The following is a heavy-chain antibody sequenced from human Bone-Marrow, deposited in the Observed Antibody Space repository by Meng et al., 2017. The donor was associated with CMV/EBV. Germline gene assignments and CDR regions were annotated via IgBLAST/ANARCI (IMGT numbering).Heavy chain of an antibody. V-gene: IGHV1-2*02. CDR3: ARDPVLPAALDY. CDR1: GGTFSSYA. J-gene: IGHJ4*02. D-gene: IGHD2-2*01. CDR2: INTNSGGT. Sequence: ASVKVSCKASGGTFSSYAISWVRQAPGQGLEWMGWINTNSGGTNYAQKFRGRVTMTRHTSITTAYMELSRLRSDDTAVYYCARDPVLPAALDYWGQGTLVTVSS.